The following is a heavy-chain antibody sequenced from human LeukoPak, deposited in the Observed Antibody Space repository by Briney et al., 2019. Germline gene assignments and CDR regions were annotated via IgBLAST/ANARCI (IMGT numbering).Heavy chain of an antibody. CDR3: ARSYFGSGTFNGFDY. D-gene: IGHD3-10*01. V-gene: IGHV4-4*02. J-gene: IGHJ4*02. Sequence: KPSETLSLTCAVSGTSISLSNRWTWVRQPPGKGLEWIGEIYHSGTTNYNPPLKSRVTISLDKSRNQFSLNLNSVSAADTAVYYCARSYFGSGTFNGFDYWGQGTLVTVSS. CDR1: GTSISLSNR. CDR2: IYHSGTT.